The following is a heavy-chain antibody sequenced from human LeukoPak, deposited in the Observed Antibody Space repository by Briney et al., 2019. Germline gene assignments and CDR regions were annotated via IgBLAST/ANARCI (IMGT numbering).Heavy chain of an antibody. CDR3: ARDYYGSGSYSTDC. J-gene: IGHJ4*02. CDR1: GYSFNDYQ. CDR2: INPNSGGT. V-gene: IGHV1-2*02. Sequence: ASVKVSCKASGYSFNDYQIHWVRQAPGQGLEWTGWINPNSGGTNYAQKFQGRVTMTRDTSISTAYMELRRLRSDDTAVYYCARDYYGSGSYSTDCWGQGTLVTVSS. D-gene: IGHD3-10*01.